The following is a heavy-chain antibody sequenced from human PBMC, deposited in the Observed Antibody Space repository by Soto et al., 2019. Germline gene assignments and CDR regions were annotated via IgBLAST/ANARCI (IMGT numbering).Heavy chain of an antibody. Sequence: EVQLVESGGGLVQPGGSLRLSCTASGFTVSSNYMSWVRQAPGKGLEWVSVIYSGGSTYYADSVKGRFTISRDNSKNTLYLQMNSLRAEDTAVFYCARGSGGYYNLDHWGQGTLVTVSS. V-gene: IGHV3-66*01. J-gene: IGHJ4*02. CDR1: GFTVSSNY. D-gene: IGHD3-10*01. CDR3: ARGSGGYYNLDH. CDR2: IYSGGST.